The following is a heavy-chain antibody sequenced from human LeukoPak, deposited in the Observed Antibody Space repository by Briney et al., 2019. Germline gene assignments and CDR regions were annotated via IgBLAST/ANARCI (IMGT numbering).Heavy chain of an antibody. V-gene: IGHV4-39*07. D-gene: IGHD1-26*01. CDR3: ARGSGSYLAEYFQH. CDR2: IFYSGRT. CDR1: GGSISSNTYY. J-gene: IGHJ1*01. Sequence: SETLSLTCSVSGGSISSNTYYWVWIRQPPGKGLEWIGSIFYSGRTYYNPSLKSRVTISVGTSKNQFSLKLNSVTAADTAVFYCARGSGSYLAEYFQHWGQGTLVTVSS.